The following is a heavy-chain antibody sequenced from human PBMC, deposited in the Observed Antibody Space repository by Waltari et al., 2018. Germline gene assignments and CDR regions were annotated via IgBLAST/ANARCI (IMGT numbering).Heavy chain of an antibody. CDR2: MNPNSGNT. Sequence: QVQLVQSGAEVKKPGASVKVSCKASGYTFTSYDINWVRQATGTGLEWTGWMNPNSGNTGYAQKFQGRVTITRNTSISTAYMELSSLRSEDTAVYYCARVGLYYYGSGSYPHFDYWGQGTLVTVSS. J-gene: IGHJ4*02. D-gene: IGHD3-10*01. V-gene: IGHV1-8*03. CDR3: ARVGLYYYGSGSYPHFDY. CDR1: GYTFTSYD.